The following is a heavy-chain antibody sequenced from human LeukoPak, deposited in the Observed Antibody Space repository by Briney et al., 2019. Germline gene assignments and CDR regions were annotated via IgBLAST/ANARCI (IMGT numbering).Heavy chain of an antibody. Sequence: PGGSLRLSCAASGLTFSSYGMHWVRQAPGKGLEWVSYISSSGSTIYYADSVKGRFTISRDNAKNSLYLQMNSLRAEDTAVYYCARDVDDDYSGWYSYYYYYYMDVWGKGTTVTVSS. CDR2: ISSSGSTI. D-gene: IGHD6-19*01. J-gene: IGHJ6*03. CDR1: GLTFSSYG. V-gene: IGHV3-48*04. CDR3: ARDVDDDYSGWYSYYYYYYMDV.